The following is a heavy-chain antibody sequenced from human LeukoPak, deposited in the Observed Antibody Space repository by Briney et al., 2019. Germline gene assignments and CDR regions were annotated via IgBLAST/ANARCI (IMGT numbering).Heavy chain of an antibody. CDR2: I. J-gene: IGHJ5*02. D-gene: IGHD4-17*01. CDR1: GFTFNIYW. CDR3: AREDPTVTYGGHNWFDP. Sequence: GGSLRLSCAASGFTFNIYWMSWVRQAPGKGLEWVSYIKGRFTISRDNAKNSLYLQMNSLRAEDTAVYYCAREDPTVTYGGHNWFDPWGQGTLVTVSS. V-gene: IGHV3-21*05.